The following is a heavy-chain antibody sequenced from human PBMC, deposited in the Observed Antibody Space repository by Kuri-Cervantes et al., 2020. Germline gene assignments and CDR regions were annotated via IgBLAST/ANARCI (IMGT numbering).Heavy chain of an antibody. J-gene: IGHJ4*02. Sequence: GESLKISCAASGFTFSDYYMSWIRQAPGKGLEWVSYISSSSSYIYYADSVKGRFTISRDNAKNSLYLQMNSLRAEDTAVHYCATIDSYGDYWGQGTLVTVSS. CDR1: GFTFSDYY. CDR2: ISSSSSYI. D-gene: IGHD5-18*01. CDR3: ATIDSYGDY. V-gene: IGHV3-11*06.